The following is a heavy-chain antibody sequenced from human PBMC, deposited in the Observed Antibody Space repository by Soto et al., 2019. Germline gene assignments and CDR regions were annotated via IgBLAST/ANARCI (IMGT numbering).Heavy chain of an antibody. D-gene: IGHD2-15*01. J-gene: IGHJ4*02. V-gene: IGHV3-7*03. CDR3: ARRSSGRLTTAWAPLDW. Sequence: PGGSLRLSCAASGFTFTTYWMTWVRQAPGKGLEWVANIKQDGSEKFYVGSVRGRFTTSRDNAKNSMYLQMNSLRAEDTAVYYCARRSSGRLTTAWAPLDWWGQGTLVTVSS. CDR1: GFTFTTYW. CDR2: IKQDGSEK.